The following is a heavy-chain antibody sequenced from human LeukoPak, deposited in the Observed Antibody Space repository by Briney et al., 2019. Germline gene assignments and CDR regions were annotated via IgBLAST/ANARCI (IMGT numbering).Heavy chain of an antibody. CDR1: RFTFSSYA. Sequence: GGSLRLSCAASRFTFSSYAMSWVRQAPGKGLEWVSAISGSGGSTYYADSVKGRFTISRDNSKNTLYLQMNSLRAEDTAVYYCAKSLVGAVGYDYWGQGTLVTVSS. CDR3: AKSLVGAVGYDY. CDR2: ISGSGGST. J-gene: IGHJ4*02. D-gene: IGHD1-26*01. V-gene: IGHV3-23*01.